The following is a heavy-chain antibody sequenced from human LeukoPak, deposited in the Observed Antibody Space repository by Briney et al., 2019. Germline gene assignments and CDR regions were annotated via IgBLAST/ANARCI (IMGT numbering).Heavy chain of an antibody. CDR2: ISNSGSTI. V-gene: IGHV3-48*01. D-gene: IGHD3-22*01. J-gene: IGHJ6*03. Sequence: GGSLRLSCAASGFTFSSYSMNWVRQAPGKGLEWVSHISNSGSTIYYTDSVKGRFTISRDNAKNSLYLQMNSLRAEDTAVYYCARGGPMLDYDSPYYYYYMDVWGKGTTVTISS. CDR3: ARGGPMLDYDSPYYYYYMDV. CDR1: GFTFSSYS.